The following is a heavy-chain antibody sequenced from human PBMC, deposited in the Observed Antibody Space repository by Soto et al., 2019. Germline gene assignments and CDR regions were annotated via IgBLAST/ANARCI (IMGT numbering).Heavy chain of an antibody. V-gene: IGHV4-39*01. CDR1: GGSISSSSYY. D-gene: IGHD2-8*02. Sequence: SETLSLTCTVSGGSISSSSYYWGWIRQPPGKGLEWIGSIYYSGSTYYNPSLKSRVTISVDTSKNQFFLKLSSVTAADTAVYYCARSPTGTEYYYGMDVWGQGTTVTVS. J-gene: IGHJ6*02. CDR2: IYYSGST. CDR3: ARSPTGTEYYYGMDV.